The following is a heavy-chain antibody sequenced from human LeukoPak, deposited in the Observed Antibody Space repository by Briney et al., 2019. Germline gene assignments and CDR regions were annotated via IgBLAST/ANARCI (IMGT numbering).Heavy chain of an antibody. CDR2: IYPGDSDT. Sequence: GESLKISCKGSGYSFTTYWIAWVRQMPGKGLEWMGIIYPGDSDTRYSPSFQGQVTISADKSISTAYLQWSSLKASGTAMYYCARQYSRKQQLVPLGFDPWGQGTLVTVSS. CDR1: GYSFTTYW. J-gene: IGHJ5*02. CDR3: ARQYSRKQQLVPLGFDP. V-gene: IGHV5-51*01. D-gene: IGHD6-13*01.